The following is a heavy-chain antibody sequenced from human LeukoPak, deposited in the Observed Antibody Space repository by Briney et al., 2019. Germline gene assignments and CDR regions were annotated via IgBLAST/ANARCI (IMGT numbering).Heavy chain of an antibody. CDR3: ARGLVDTAMDTSIRYYYFYLDV. V-gene: IGHV1-2*02. J-gene: IGHJ6*03. CDR1: GYTFTGYY. Sequence: ASVKVSCKASGYTFTGYYMHWVRQAPGQGLEWMGWINPNSGGTNYAQKFQGRVTMTRDTSISTAYMELSRLRSDDTAVYYCARGLVDTAMDTSIRYYYFYLDVWGKGTTVTVSS. CDR2: INPNSGGT. D-gene: IGHD5-18*01.